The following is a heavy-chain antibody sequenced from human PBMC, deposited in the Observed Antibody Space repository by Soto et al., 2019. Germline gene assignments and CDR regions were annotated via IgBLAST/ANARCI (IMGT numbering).Heavy chain of an antibody. D-gene: IGHD3-22*01. Sequence: QPGGSLRLSCAASGFTFSSYAMHWVRQAPGKGLEWVAVISYDGSNKYYADSVKGRFTISRDNSKNTLYLQMNSLRAEDTAVYYCARDASADPVVGYYYGMDVWGQGTTVTVSS. CDR1: GFTFSSYA. V-gene: IGHV3-30-3*01. J-gene: IGHJ6*02. CDR3: ARDASADPVVGYYYGMDV. CDR2: ISYDGSNK.